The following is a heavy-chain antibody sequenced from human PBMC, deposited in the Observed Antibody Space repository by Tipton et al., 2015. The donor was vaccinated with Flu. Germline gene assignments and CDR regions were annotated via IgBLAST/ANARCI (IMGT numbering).Heavy chain of an antibody. Sequence: QLVQSVAEVKKPGASVKVSCKASGYTFTGYYMHWVRQAPGQGLEWMGWINPNSGGTNYAQKFQGRVTMTRDTSISTAYMELSRLRSDDTAVYYCARVRVRPDPYYYGMDVWGQGTTVTVSS. CDR2: INPNSGGT. CDR1: GYTFTGYY. J-gene: IGHJ6*02. V-gene: IGHV1-2*02. D-gene: IGHD4/OR15-4a*01. CDR3: ARVRVRPDPYYYGMDV.